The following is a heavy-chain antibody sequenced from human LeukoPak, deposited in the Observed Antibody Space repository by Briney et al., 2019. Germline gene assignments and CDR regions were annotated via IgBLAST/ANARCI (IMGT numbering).Heavy chain of an antibody. V-gene: IGHV3-23*01. CDR1: GLTLCDYA. CDR3: ASGSSWSSLIDN. CDR2: ISPGGGSI. D-gene: IGHD6-13*01. J-gene: IGHJ4*02. Sequence: GGSLRLSCASSGLTLCDYAMTWVRQAPGKGLEWVSSISPGGGSISYADSVKGRFTISRDKSKNTLYLQMNSLSAEDTATYYCASGSSWSSLIDNWGQGTLVAVSS.